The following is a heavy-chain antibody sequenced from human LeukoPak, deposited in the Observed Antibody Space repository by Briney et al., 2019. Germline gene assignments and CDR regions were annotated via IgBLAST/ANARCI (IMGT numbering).Heavy chain of an antibody. Sequence: GPVKVSCKASGYTFTSYGISWARQAPGQGLEWMGWISAYNGNTNYAQKLQGRVTMTTDTSTSTAYMELRSLRSDDTAVYYCARDEDRSAYGDYGVWGQGTLVTVSS. CDR2: ISAYNGNT. CDR3: ARDEDRSAYGDYGV. CDR1: GYTFTSYG. D-gene: IGHD4-17*01. V-gene: IGHV1-18*01. J-gene: IGHJ4*02.